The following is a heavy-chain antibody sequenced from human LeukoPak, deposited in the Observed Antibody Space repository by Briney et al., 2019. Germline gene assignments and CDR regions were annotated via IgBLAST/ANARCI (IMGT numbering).Heavy chain of an antibody. J-gene: IGHJ6*04. V-gene: IGHV3-53*01. CDR3: ARDGSSGWYPNDYYYYGMDV. CDR2: IYSGGST. D-gene: IGHD6-19*01. CDR1: GFTVSSNY. Sequence: QPGGSLRLSCAASGFTVSSNYMSWVRQAPGKGLEWVSVIYSGGSTYYAGSVKGRFTISRDNSKNTLYLQMNSLRAEDTAVYYCARDGSSGWYPNDYYYYGMDVWGKGTTVTVSS.